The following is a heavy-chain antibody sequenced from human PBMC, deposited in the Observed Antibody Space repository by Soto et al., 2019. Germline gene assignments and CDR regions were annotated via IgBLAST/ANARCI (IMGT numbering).Heavy chain of an antibody. CDR1: GGSIISGGYS. J-gene: IGHJ3*02. CDR2: IYEGGNT. V-gene: IGHV4-30-2*01. Sequence: PWETLSLTCAVSGGSIISGGYSWSWIRQPPGKGLQWIGHIYEGGNTYYTPSLESRVAISTDKSKNQFSLRLSSVTAADTAVYYCVRRSPEDAFDIWGQGTMVTVSS. CDR3: VRRSPEDAFDI.